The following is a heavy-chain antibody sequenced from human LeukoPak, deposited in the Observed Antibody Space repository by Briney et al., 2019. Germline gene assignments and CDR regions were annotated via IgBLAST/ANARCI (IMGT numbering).Heavy chain of an antibody. CDR3: ATSALYYYDSSGYPIDY. CDR1: GYAFTSYY. Sequence: GASVKVSYKASGYAFTSYYMHWVRQAPGQGLEWMGIINPSGGSTSYAQKFQGGVTMTRDTSTSTVYMELSSLRSEDTAVYYCATSALYYYDSSGYPIDYWGQGTLVTVSS. CDR2: INPSGGST. V-gene: IGHV1-46*01. D-gene: IGHD3-22*01. J-gene: IGHJ4*02.